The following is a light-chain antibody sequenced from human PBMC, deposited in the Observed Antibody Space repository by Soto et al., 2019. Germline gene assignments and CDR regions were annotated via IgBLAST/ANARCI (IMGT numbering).Light chain of an antibody. J-gene: IGLJ1*01. CDR1: SSNFGAGYD. CDR2: GNT. CDR3: QSYDSSLSGYV. Sequence: QSVLTQPPSVSGAPGQRVTISCTGSSSNFGAGYDVHWYQQLPGAAPKLLIFGNTNRPSGVPDRFSGSKSGTSASLVITGLQAEDEADYYCQSYDSSLSGYVFGTGTQLTVL. V-gene: IGLV1-40*01.